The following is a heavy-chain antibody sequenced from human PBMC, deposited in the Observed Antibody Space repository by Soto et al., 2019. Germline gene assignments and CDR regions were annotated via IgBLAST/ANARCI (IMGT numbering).Heavy chain of an antibody. CDR2: TLYIGSP. CDR1: GGSVGTGAYY. Sequence: SETLSLTCRVSGGSVGTGAYYWSWIRHPPGKGLEWIGYTLYIGSPNYNPSLQSLQSRVTISVDTSRNQFSLRLTSVTAADTALYYCARHDYYHRTFDMWGQGTLVTV. V-gene: IGHV4-61*08. CDR3: ARHDYYHRTFDM. J-gene: IGHJ3*02. D-gene: IGHD3-9*01.